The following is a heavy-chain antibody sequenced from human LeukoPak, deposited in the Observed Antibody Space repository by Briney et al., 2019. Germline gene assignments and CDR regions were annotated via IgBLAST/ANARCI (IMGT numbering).Heavy chain of an antibody. CDR2: IIPIFGTA. Sequence: GASVKVSCKASGGTFSSYAISWVRQAPGQGLEWMGGIIPIFGTANYAQKFQGRVTITADKSTSTAYMELSSLRSEDTAVYYCARGRYDSSGYDAFDIWGQGTMVTVSS. J-gene: IGHJ3*02. CDR1: GGTFSSYA. D-gene: IGHD3-22*01. CDR3: ARGRYDSSGYDAFDI. V-gene: IGHV1-69*06.